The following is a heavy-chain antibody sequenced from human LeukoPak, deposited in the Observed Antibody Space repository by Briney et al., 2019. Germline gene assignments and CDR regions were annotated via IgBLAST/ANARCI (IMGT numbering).Heavy chain of an antibody. D-gene: IGHD3-3*01. CDR2: ISYDGRGE. CDR3: AKHYDFWSVYIRGFDS. Sequence: GGSLRLSCAASGFTISRYSMHWVRQPPGKGLQWVALISYDGRGENYADSVKGRFTISRDTSNNTLYLQMNGLGTDDTAVYYCAKHYDFWSVYIRGFDSWGQGTLVTVSS. CDR1: GFTISRYS. J-gene: IGHJ4*02. V-gene: IGHV3-30*18.